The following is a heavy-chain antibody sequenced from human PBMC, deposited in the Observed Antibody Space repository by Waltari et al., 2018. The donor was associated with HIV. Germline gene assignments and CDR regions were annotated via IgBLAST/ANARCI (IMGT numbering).Heavy chain of an antibody. Sequence: QVQLQESGPGLVKPSQPLSLPCTVSGDSVRSRGFYWTWIRQHPGKGLEWSGFNFNTVNTAYNPSLQGRVTISVETSKNQISLKMTSVTVADTAVYYCARGRVRDYGALWGQGTLVTVSS. V-gene: IGHV4-31*03. CDR1: GDSVRSRGFY. CDR2: NFNTVNT. J-gene: IGHJ4*02. CDR3: ARGRVRDYGAL. D-gene: IGHD4-17*01.